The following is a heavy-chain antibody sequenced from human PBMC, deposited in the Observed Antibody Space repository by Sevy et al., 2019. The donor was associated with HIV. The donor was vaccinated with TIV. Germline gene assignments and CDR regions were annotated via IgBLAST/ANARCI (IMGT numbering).Heavy chain of an antibody. CDR1: GGSITSLY. CDR2: IYYNGHI. J-gene: IGHJ4*02. CDR3: AGENAWGRGYS. V-gene: IGHV4-59*08. D-gene: IGHD1-26*01. Sequence: SETLSLTCTVSGGSITSLYWNWIRQPPGKGLEWIANIYYNGHINYNPSLKSRVTLSLDTSNNPFSLRLGSVTAADTAMYYCAGENAWGRGYSWGQGTLVTVSS.